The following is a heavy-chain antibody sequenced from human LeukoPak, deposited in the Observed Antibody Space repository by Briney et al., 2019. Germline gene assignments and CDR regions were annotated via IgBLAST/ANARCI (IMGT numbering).Heavy chain of an antibody. CDR1: GGSISSGGYY. J-gene: IGHJ5*02. D-gene: IGHD3-10*01. Sequence: PSETLSLTCTVSGGSISSGGYYWSWIRQHPGKGLEWIGYIYYSGSTNYNPSLKSRVTISVDKSKNQFSLKLSSVTAADTAVYYCARDTHYYGSGSYFWFDPWGQGTLVTVSS. CDR2: IYYSGST. CDR3: ARDTHYYGSGSYFWFDP. V-gene: IGHV4-31*03.